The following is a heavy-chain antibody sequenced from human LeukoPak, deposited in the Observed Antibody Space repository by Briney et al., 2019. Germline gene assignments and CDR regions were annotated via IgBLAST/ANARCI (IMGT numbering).Heavy chain of an antibody. CDR1: GFTFGKYW. CDR3: ARGRPHGNDY. D-gene: IGHD4-23*01. V-gene: IGHV3-7*01. Sequence: GGSLRLSCVASGFTFGKYWMSWVRQAPGKGLEWVANIKEDGSEKHYVDSVKGRFAISRDNADNSLYLQMNSLRAEDTAVYYCARGRPHGNDYWGQGTLVTVSS. J-gene: IGHJ4*02. CDR2: IKEDGSEK.